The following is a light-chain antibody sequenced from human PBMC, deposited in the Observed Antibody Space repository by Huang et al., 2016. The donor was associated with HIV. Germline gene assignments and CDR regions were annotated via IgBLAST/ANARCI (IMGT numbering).Light chain of an antibody. CDR2: GAS. CDR3: QQFGSSPPYS. CDR1: QTVANNY. V-gene: IGKV3-20*01. Sequence: IVLTQSPDTLSLSPGERATLSCRASQTVANNYLAWYQQRPGQAPRLLIYGASTRATGIQDRFSGSGSGTDFTLTISRLEPKDFVVYYCQQFGSSPPYSFGQGTKLEIK. J-gene: IGKJ2*03.